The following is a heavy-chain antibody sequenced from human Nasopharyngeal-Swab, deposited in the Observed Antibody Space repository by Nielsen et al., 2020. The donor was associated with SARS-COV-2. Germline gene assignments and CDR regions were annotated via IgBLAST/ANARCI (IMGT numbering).Heavy chain of an antibody. J-gene: IGHJ4*02. D-gene: IGHD6-19*01. CDR2: ISAGGGSS. Sequence: WIRQPPGKGLKWVSGISAGGGSSFYADSVKGRFTISRDNSKKTLYLQMNSLRAEDTAVYYCARDGSYSSGYFDYWGQGTLVTVSS. CDR3: ARDGSYSSGYFDY. V-gene: IGHV3-23*01.